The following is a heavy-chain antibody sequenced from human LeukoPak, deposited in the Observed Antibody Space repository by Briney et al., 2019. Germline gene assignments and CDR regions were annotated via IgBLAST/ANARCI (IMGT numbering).Heavy chain of an antibody. CDR2: ISGSGGST. V-gene: IGHV3-23*01. CDR3: AKEARPYYYDSSSYSPHDAFDI. CDR1: GFTFSSYS. D-gene: IGHD3-22*01. Sequence: GGSLRLSCAASGFTFSSYSMNWVRQAPGKGLEWVSAISGSGGSTYYADSVKGRFTISRDNSKNTLYLQMNSLRAEDTAVYYCAKEARPYYYDSSSYSPHDAFDIWGQGTMVTVSS. J-gene: IGHJ3*02.